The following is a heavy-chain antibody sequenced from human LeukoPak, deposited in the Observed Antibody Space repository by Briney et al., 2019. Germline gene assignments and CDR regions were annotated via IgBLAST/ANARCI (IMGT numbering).Heavy chain of an antibody. CDR2: INPNSGGT. D-gene: IGHD3-3*01. V-gene: IGHV1-2*02. CDR1: GYTFTGYY. J-gene: IGHJ3*02. CDR3: ARADDFWSGKPDAFDI. Sequence: EASVKVSCKASGYTFTGYYMHWVRQAPGQGLEWMGWINPNSGGTNYAQKFQGRVTMIRDTSISTAYMELSRLRSDDTAVYYCARADDFWSGKPDAFDIWGQGTMVTVSS.